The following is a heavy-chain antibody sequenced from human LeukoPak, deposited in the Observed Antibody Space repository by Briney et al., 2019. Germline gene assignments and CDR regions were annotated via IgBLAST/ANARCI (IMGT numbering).Heavy chain of an antibody. CDR3: ARDEGYYYDSSGYYLFDY. CDR1: GFTFSSYW. D-gene: IGHD3-22*01. V-gene: IGHV3-7*01. J-gene: IGHJ4*02. CDR2: IKRDGSEK. Sequence: GGSLRLSCAASGFTFSSYWMSWVRQAPGKGLEWVANIKRDGSEKYYVDSVKGRFTISRDNAKNSLYLQMNSLRAEDTAVYYCARDEGYYYDSSGYYLFDYWGQGTLVTVSS.